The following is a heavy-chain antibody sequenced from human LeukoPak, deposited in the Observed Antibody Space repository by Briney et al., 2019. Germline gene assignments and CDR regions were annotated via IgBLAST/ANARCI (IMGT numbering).Heavy chain of an antibody. CDR1: GYTFTPYY. V-gene: IGHV1-2*02. CDR2: INPNSGGT. Sequence: GASVKVSCTPSGYTFTPYYMHWVRQAPGQRLEWMGWINPNSGGTNYAQKFQGRVTMTRDTSISTAYMELSRLRSDDTAVYYCARDRPEYYYDSSGYMVHYFDYWGQGSLVTVSS. D-gene: IGHD3-22*01. J-gene: IGHJ4*02. CDR3: ARDRPEYYYDSSGYMVHYFDY.